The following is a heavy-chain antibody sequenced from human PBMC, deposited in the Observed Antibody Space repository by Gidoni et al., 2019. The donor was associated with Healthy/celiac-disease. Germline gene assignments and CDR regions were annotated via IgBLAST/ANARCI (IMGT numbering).Heavy chain of an antibody. J-gene: IGHJ4*02. CDR1: GFTFISYG. D-gene: IGHD3-22*01. Sequence: QVQLVESGGGVVQPGRSLRLSCAASGFTFISYGMHWVRRAPGKGLEWVAVIWYDGSNKYYADSVKGRFTISRDNSKNSLYLQMNSLRAEDTAVYYCARDMYYYDSSGYFFDYWGQGTLVTVSS. CDR2: IWYDGSNK. V-gene: IGHV3-33*01. CDR3: ARDMYYYDSSGYFFDY.